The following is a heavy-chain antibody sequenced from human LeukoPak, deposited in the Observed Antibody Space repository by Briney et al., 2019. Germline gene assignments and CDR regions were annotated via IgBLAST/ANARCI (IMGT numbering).Heavy chain of an antibody. D-gene: IGHD3-22*01. Sequence: SSETLSLTCTVSGGSVSSGGYSWSWIRQPPGKGLEWIGYIYHSGSTYYNPSLKSRVTISVDRSKNQFSLKLSSVTAADTAVYYCARFVVGSSGYDYWGQGTLVTVSS. CDR3: ARFVVGSSGYDY. CDR1: GGSVSSGGYS. CDR2: IYHSGST. V-gene: IGHV4-30-2*01. J-gene: IGHJ4*02.